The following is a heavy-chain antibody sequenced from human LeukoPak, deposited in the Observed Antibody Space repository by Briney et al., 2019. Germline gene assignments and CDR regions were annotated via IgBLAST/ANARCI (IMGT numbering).Heavy chain of an antibody. V-gene: IGHV4-59*01. CDR2: IYYSGST. CDR1: GGSISSYY. D-gene: IGHD3-10*01. J-gene: IGHJ4*02. Sequence: ASETLSLTCTVSGGSISSYYWSWIRQPPGKGLEWIGYIYYSGSTNYNPSPKSRVTISVDTSKNQFSLKLSSVTAADTAVYYCARASGLLWFGNFDYWGQGTLVTVSS. CDR3: ARASGLLWFGNFDY.